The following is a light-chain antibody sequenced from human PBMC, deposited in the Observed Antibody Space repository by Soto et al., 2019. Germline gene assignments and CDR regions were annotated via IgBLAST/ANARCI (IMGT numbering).Light chain of an antibody. V-gene: IGKV3-15*01. Sequence: EIVMTQSPATLSVSPGERATLSCRASQSVSSNLAWYQQKPGQAPRLLIYGASTRATGIPARFSGSGSGTGFTITISSLQAEDLAVYYCQQYNNWPPWTFGQGTKVEIK. J-gene: IGKJ1*01. CDR3: QQYNNWPPWT. CDR2: GAS. CDR1: QSVSSN.